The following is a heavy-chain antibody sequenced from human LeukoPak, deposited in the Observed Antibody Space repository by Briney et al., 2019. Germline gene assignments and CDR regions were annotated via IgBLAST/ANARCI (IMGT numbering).Heavy chain of an antibody. J-gene: IGHJ4*02. Sequence: ASVKVSCKASGYTFTSYYMHWVRQAPGQGLEWMGIINPSGGSTSYAQKFQGRVTMTRDTSTSTVYMELSSLRSEDTAVYYCATMYNWNFGFGYWGQGTLVTVSS. CDR3: ATMYNWNFGFGY. V-gene: IGHV1-46*01. CDR2: INPSGGST. CDR1: GYTFTSYY. D-gene: IGHD1-7*01.